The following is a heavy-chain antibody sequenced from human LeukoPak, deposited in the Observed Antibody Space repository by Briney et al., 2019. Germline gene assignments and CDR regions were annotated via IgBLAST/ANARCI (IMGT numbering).Heavy chain of an antibody. CDR2: VSLSGLT. CDR3: SRENGAFSPFGY. Sequence: SETLSLTCGVSGGSITSTNWWSCVRQPPGQGLEWIGEVSLSGLTNYNPSLSSRVIMALDTSKNHLSLHLTSVTAADTAVYYCSRENGAFSPFGYWGQGYLVTVLS. CDR1: GGSITSTNW. D-gene: IGHD2-8*01. J-gene: IGHJ4*02. V-gene: IGHV4-4*02.